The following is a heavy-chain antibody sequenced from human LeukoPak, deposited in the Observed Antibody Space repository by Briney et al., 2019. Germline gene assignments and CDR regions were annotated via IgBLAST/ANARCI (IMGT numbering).Heavy chain of an antibody. D-gene: IGHD2-2*01. V-gene: IGHV4-4*07. CDR3: ARNLYCSTTSCYDFDC. J-gene: IGHJ4*02. Sequence: SETLSLTCTVSGGSISSYYWSWIRQPAGKGLEWIGLIYTSRTTNYNPSLESRVTMSVDTSKNQFSLNLSSVTAADTAVYYCARNLYCSTTSCYDFDCWGQGALVTVSS. CDR2: IYTSRTT. CDR1: GGSISSYY.